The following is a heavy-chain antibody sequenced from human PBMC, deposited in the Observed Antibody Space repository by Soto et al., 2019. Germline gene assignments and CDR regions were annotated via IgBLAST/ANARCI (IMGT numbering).Heavy chain of an antibody. J-gene: IGHJ4*02. CDR3: ARSLWFGEYPFPGY. D-gene: IGHD3-10*01. Sequence: ASVKVSCKASGYTFTSYGISWVRRAPGQGLEWMGWISAYNGNTNYAQKLQGRVTMTTDTSTSTAYMELRSPRSDDTAVYYCARSLWFGEYPFPGYWGQGTLVTVSS. CDR1: GYTFTSYG. V-gene: IGHV1-18*01. CDR2: ISAYNGNT.